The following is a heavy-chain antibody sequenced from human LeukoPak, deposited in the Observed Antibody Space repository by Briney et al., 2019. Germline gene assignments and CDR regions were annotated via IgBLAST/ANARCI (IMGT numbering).Heavy chain of an antibody. CDR2: INPNSGGT. Sequence: ASVKVSCKASGYTFTGYYMHWVRQAPGQGLEWMGRINPNSGGTNYAQKFQGRVTMTRDTSISTAYMELSRLRSGDTAVYYCARLGDIVVVPAAIGSGNYYYYYGMDVWGQGTTVTVSS. J-gene: IGHJ6*02. CDR1: GYTFTGYY. V-gene: IGHV1-2*06. CDR3: ARLGDIVVVPAAIGSGNYYYYYGMDV. D-gene: IGHD2-2*02.